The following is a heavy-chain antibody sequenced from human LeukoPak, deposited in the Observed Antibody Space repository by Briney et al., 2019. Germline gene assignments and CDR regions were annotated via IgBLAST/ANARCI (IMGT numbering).Heavy chain of an antibody. CDR1: GFNFDRYT. V-gene: IGHV3-7*01. CDR2: IKQDGTVQ. J-gene: IGHJ6*02. CDR3: ARDYTATGAMDV. D-gene: IGHD2-21*02. Sequence: PGGSLRLSCATSGFNFDRYTIHWVRQAPGKGLQWLANIKQDGTVQHYVDSVKGRFTISRDNAKNSLFLQMNSLRAEDTALYYCARDYTATGAMDVWGQGTTVTVS.